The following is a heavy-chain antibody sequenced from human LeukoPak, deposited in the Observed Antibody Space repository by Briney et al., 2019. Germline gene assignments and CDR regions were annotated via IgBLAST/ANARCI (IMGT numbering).Heavy chain of an antibody. J-gene: IGHJ4*02. V-gene: IGHV3-64*01. CDR3: ARGGPYGDYVPDFADY. CDR1: GFTFSSYA. Sequence: GGSLRLSCAASGFTFSSYAMHWVRQAQGKGRKSVSAIRSNGGSTYYANSVKGRFTISRDNSKNTLYLQMGSLRAEDMAVYYCARGGPYGDYVPDFADYWGQGTLVTVSS. CDR2: IRSNGGST. D-gene: IGHD4-17*01.